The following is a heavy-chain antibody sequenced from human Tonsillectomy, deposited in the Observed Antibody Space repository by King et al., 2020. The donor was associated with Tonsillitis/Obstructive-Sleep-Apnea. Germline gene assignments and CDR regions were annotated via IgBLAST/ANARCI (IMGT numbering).Heavy chain of an antibody. CDR2: IIPIFGTA. J-gene: IGHJ6*03. Sequence: QLVQSGAEVKKPGSSVKVSCKSSGGTFSSYAISWVRQAPGQGLEWMGGIIPIFGTANYAQKFQGRVTITADESTSTAYMELSSLRSEDTAVYYCARDTIYEFWSGYRGDYYYMDVWGKGTTVTVSS. D-gene: IGHD3-3*01. V-gene: IGHV1-69*12. CDR1: GGTFSSYA. CDR3: ARDTIYEFWSGYRGDYYYMDV.